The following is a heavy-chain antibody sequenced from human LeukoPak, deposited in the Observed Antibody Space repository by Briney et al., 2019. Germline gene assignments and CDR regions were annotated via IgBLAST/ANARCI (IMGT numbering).Heavy chain of an antibody. V-gene: IGHV4-39*07. CDR2: IYYSGST. CDR3: ASFGSSWYFDY. Sequence: SETLSLTCTVSGYSISSSSYYWGWIRQPPGKGLEWIGSIYYSGSTYYNPSLKSRVTISVDTSKNQFSLKLSSVTAADTAVYYCASFGSSWYFDYWGQGTLVTVSS. D-gene: IGHD6-13*01. CDR1: GYSISSSSYY. J-gene: IGHJ4*02.